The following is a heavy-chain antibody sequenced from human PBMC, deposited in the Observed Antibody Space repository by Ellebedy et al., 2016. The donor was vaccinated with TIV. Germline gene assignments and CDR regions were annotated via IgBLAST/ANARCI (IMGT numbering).Heavy chain of an antibody. CDR3: ARRGNYLGDAFDI. CDR1: EFTFSYYS. Sequence: GGSLRLSXAASEFTFSYYSMNWVRQAAGKGLEWISYIVGTGTTTYYADSVKGRFTISRDNSKNSLFLQMNSLRDDDTAVYYCARRGNYLGDAFDIWGQGATVIVSS. CDR2: IVGTGTTT. D-gene: IGHD1-26*01. J-gene: IGHJ3*02. V-gene: IGHV3-48*02.